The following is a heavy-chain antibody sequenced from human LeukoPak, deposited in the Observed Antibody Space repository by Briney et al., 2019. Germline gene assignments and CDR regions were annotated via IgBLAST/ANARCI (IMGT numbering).Heavy chain of an antibody. D-gene: IGHD7-27*01. Sequence: SETLSLTCIVSGGSLSSYYWIWIRQPPGKGLEWIGYVHYTGTTNYNPSLKSRVTISVDTSKNQFSLKLSSVTAADTAAYYCARHENWGSSKGDSFHIWGQGKMVTVSS. CDR1: GGSLSSYY. J-gene: IGHJ3*02. CDR2: VHYTGTT. CDR3: ARHENWGSSKGDSFHI. V-gene: IGHV4-59*08.